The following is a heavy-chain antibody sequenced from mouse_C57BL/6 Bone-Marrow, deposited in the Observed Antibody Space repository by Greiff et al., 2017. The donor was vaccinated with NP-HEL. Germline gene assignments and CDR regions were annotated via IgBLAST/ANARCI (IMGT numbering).Heavy chain of an antibody. CDR1: GYTFTDYY. D-gene: IGHD1-1*01. CDR3: ARRPHYYGSPYYAMDY. Sequence: VQLQQSGPELVKPGASVKISCKASGYTFTDYYMNWVKQSHGKSLEWIGDINPNNGGTSYNQKFKGKATLTVDKSSSTAYMELRSLTSEDSAVYYCARRPHYYGSPYYAMDYWGQGTSVTVSS. V-gene: IGHV1-26*01. CDR2: INPNNGGT. J-gene: IGHJ4*01.